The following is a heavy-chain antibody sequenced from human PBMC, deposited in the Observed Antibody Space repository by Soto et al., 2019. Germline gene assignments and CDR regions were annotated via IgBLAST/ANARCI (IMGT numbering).Heavy chain of an antibody. D-gene: IGHD3-10*01. V-gene: IGHV4-31*11. J-gene: IGHJ6*02. Sequence: SSETLSLTCAVSGDSIRSGTYYWSWIRQYTGRGLEWIGYIFHCVTTYYNPSLKSRFTISVDTSQTQFSLKLTSMTAADTSVYYCARDYKIQDGPGYYYYAMDVWGQGTTVT. CDR3: ARDYKIQDGPGYYYYAMDV. CDR2: IFHCVTT. CDR1: GDSIRSGTYY.